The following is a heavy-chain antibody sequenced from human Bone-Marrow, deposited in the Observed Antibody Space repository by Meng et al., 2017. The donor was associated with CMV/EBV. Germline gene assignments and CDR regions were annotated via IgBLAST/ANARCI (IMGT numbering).Heavy chain of an antibody. J-gene: IGHJ6*02. CDR3: ARGWGTALPYYYYGMDV. V-gene: IGHV3-30*14. CDR2: ISYDGSNK. Sequence: GESLKISCAASGFTFSSYAMHWVRQAPGKGLEWVAVISYDGSNKYYADSVKGRFTISRDNSKNTLYLQMNSLRAEDTAVYYCARGWGTALPYYYYGMDVWAQGTTVTVAS. D-gene: IGHD3-16*01. CDR1: GFTFSSYA.